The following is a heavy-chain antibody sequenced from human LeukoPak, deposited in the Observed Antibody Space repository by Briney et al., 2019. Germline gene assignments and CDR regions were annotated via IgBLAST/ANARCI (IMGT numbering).Heavy chain of an antibody. Sequence: PGGSLRLSCAASGFTFSSYSMNWVRQAPGKGLEWVSSISSSSSYIYYADSVKGRFTISRDNANNALYLQMNSLRAEDTAVYYCARMTTVTPRLDYWGQGTLVTVSS. CDR3: ARMTTVTPRLDY. CDR2: ISSSSSYI. J-gene: IGHJ4*02. V-gene: IGHV3-21*01. CDR1: GFTFSSYS. D-gene: IGHD4-17*01.